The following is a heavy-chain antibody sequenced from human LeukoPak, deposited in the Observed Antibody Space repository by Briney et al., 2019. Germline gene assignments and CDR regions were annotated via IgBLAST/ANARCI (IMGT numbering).Heavy chain of an antibody. CDR1: GGSISSYY. CDR3: ARQYYYDSSGWDAFDI. Sequence: SETLSLTCTVSGGSISSYYWSWIRQPPGKGLEWIGYIYYSGSTNYNPSLKSRVTISVDTSKNQFSLKLSSVTAAHTAVYYCARQYYYDSSGWDAFDIWGQGTMVTVSS. J-gene: IGHJ3*02. D-gene: IGHD3-22*01. V-gene: IGHV4-59*08. CDR2: IYYSGST.